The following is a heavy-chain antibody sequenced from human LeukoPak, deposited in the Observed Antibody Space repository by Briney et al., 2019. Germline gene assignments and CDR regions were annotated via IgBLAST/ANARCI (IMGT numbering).Heavy chain of an antibody. CDR2: IWYDGSNK. CDR3: ARVKYCSSASCYVSFDY. V-gene: IGHV3-33*01. J-gene: IGHJ4*02. Sequence: GGSLRLSCAASGFIFSSYGMHWARQAPGKGGEWVAVIWYDGSNKYYANYLKGRFTISRDNSKNTLYLQMNSLRAEDTAVYYCARVKYCSSASCYVSFDYWGQGTLVTVSS. D-gene: IGHD2-2*01. CDR1: GFIFSSYG.